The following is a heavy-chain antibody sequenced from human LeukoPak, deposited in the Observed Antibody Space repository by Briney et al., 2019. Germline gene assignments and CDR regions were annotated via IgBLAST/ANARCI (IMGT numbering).Heavy chain of an antibody. J-gene: IGHJ4*02. D-gene: IGHD2-21*01. CDR3: AKSGGPTSILFGY. Sequence: SVKVSCKASGYTFTSYAMNWVRQAPGQGLEWMGGIIPIFGTANYAQKFQGRVTITADESTSTAYMELSSLRSEDTAVYYCAKSGGPTSILFGYWGQGTLVTVSS. CDR2: IIPIFGTA. V-gene: IGHV1-69*13. CDR1: GYTFTSYA.